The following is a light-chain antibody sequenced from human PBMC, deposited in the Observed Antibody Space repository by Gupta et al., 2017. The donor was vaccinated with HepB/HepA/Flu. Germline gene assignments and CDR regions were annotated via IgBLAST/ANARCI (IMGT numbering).Light chain of an antibody. CDR1: QSISSW. Sequence: DIQMTQSPSTLSASVGDRVTSTCRASQSISSWLAWYQKKPGKAPKLLLYKASRGESGGPLRFSGSGSGTEFTLTRSGRQNDDFESYYCQQDNSQRTSGQGTKVEIK. V-gene: IGKV1-5*03. CDR3: QQDNSQRT. CDR2: KAS. J-gene: IGKJ1*01.